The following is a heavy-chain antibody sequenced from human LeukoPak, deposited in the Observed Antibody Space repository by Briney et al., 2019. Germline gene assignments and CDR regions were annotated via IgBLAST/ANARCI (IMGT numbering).Heavy chain of an antibody. J-gene: IGHJ4*02. D-gene: IGHD1-26*01. V-gene: IGHV1-3*01. CDR3: ARDSGSGSNDY. CDR1: GYTFISNA. Sequence: GASVKVSCKASGYTFISNAVHWVRQAPGQRLEWMGWISAGNGNTKYSQNFQGRVTFISNTSATTAFMELSSLRSEDAAVYYCARDSGSGSNDYWGQGTLVTVSS. CDR2: ISAGNGNT.